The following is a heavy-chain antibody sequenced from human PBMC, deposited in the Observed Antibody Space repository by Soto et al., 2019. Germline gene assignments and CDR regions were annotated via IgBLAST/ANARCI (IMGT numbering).Heavy chain of an antibody. Sequence: NPSETLSLTCAVSGGSISSGGYSWSWIRQPPGKGLEWIGYIYHSGSTYYNPSLKSRVTISVDRSKNQFSLKLSSVTAADTAVYYCARASLEYSSSFEFDPWGQGTLVTVSS. D-gene: IGHD6-6*01. CDR3: ARASLEYSSSFEFDP. J-gene: IGHJ5*02. CDR2: IYHSGST. CDR1: GGSISSGGYS. V-gene: IGHV4-30-2*01.